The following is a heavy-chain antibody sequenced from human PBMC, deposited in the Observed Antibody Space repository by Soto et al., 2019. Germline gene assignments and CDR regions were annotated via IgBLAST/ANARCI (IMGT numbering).Heavy chain of an antibody. Sequence: QVQLVQSGAEVKKPGASVKVSCKASGYTFTSYYMHWVRQAPGQGLEWMGIINPSGGSTSYAQKFQGRVNMTRDTSTSTVYMELSSLRSEDTAVYYCATLRYFDWLSTNYGMDVWGQGTTVTVSS. CDR3: ATLRYFDWLSTNYGMDV. CDR2: INPSGGST. V-gene: IGHV1-46*01. CDR1: GYTFTSYY. J-gene: IGHJ6*02. D-gene: IGHD3-9*01.